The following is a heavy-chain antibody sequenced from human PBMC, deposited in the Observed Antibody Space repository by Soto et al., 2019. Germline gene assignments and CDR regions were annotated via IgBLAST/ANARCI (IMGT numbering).Heavy chain of an antibody. CDR1: GYTFTGYY. CDR3: ARDGGYCSSTSCYVDYYYYMDV. Sequence: SVKVSCKASGYTFTGYYMHWVRQAPGQGLEWMGWINPNSGGTNYAQKFQGWVTMTRDTSISTAYMELSRLRSDDTAVYYCARDGGYCSSTSCYVDYYYYMDVWGKGTTVTVSS. CDR2: INPNSGGT. V-gene: IGHV1-2*04. J-gene: IGHJ6*03. D-gene: IGHD2-2*01.